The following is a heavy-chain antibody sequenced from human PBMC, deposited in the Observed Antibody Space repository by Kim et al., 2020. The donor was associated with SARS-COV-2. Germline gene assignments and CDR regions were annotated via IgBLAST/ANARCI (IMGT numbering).Heavy chain of an antibody. CDR1: GLTFSTYA. D-gene: IGHD2-2*02. J-gene: IGHJ4*02. Sequence: GGSLRLSCAASGLTFSTYAMNWVRQAPGKGLEWVSTISGTGGTTYYADSVKGRFTISRDNSKNTLYLQMNSLRAEDTAVYYCAKSPPQMWYCSSVSCYIDYWGQGIVVTVSS. CDR2: ISGTGGTT. CDR3: AKSPPQMWYCSSVSCYIDY. V-gene: IGHV3-23*01.